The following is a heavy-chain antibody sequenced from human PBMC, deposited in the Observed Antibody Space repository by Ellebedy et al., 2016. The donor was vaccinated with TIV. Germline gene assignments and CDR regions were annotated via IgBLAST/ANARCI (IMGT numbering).Heavy chain of an antibody. J-gene: IGHJ4*02. CDR1: GFTFSNYW. D-gene: IGHD3-16*01. Sequence: PGGSLRLSCAASGFTFSNYWMHWVRQAPGKGLVWVSRIYNDDSSTSYADSVEGRFTISRDNPKNTVYLQMNSLRVEDTAVYYCVRDGYYDYGDYWGQGTVVTVSS. CDR2: IYNDDSST. CDR3: VRDGYYDYGDY. V-gene: IGHV3-74*01.